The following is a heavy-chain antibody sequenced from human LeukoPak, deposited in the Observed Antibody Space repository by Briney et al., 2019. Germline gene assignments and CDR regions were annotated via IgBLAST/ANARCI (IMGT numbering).Heavy chain of an antibody. CDR3: ARFIGSYDYYGMDV. CDR1: GYTFTSYD. D-gene: IGHD3-16*02. V-gene: IGHV1-8*01. J-gene: IGHJ6*02. Sequence: ASVKVSCKASGYTFTSYDINWVRQATGQGLEWMGWMNPNSGNTGYAQKFQGRVTMTRNTSISTAYMELSSLRSEDTAVYYCARFIGSYDYYGMDVWGQGTTATVSS. CDR2: MNPNSGNT.